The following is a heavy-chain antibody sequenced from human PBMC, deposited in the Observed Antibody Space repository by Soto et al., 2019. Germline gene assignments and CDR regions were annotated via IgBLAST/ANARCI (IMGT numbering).Heavy chain of an antibody. D-gene: IGHD3-10*01. J-gene: IGHJ4*02. CDR1: GYTFTSYG. CDR2: ISAYNGNT. V-gene: IGHV1-18*01. Sequence: ASVKVSCKASGYTFTSYGISWVRQAPGQGLEWMGWISAYNGNTNYAQKLQGRVTMTTNTSTSTAYMELRSLRSDDTAVYYCAISPNSYYYGSGSYSGPDYWGQGTIVTVSS. CDR3: AISPNSYYYGSGSYSGPDY.